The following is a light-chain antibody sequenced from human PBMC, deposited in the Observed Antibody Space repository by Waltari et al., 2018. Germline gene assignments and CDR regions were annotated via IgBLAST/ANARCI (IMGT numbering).Light chain of an antibody. V-gene: IGLV3-19*01. Sequence: SSELTQDPAVSVALGQTVRITCQGDSLRRYNASWYQQRPGQAPIPVLYGQNNRTSGIPDRFSGSISGNTASLTITGAQAEDEADYYCHSRDTSSTRVFGGGTRLTV. CDR2: GQN. CDR1: SLRRYN. J-gene: IGLJ2*01. CDR3: HSRDTSSTRV.